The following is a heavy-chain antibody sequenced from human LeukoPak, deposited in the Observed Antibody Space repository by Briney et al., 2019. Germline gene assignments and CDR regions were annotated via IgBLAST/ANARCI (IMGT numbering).Heavy chain of an antibody. J-gene: IGHJ3*02. CDR1: GYTFTGYY. Sequence: GASVKVSCKASGYTFTGYYMHWVRQAPGQGLEWMGWINPNSGGTNYAQKFQGRVTMTRDTSISTAYMELSRLRSDDTAVYYCARSFRDYVWGSYRYTGGYAFDIRGQGTMVTVSS. CDR3: ARSFRDYVWGSYRYTGGYAFDI. D-gene: IGHD3-16*02. CDR2: INPNSGGT. V-gene: IGHV1-2*02.